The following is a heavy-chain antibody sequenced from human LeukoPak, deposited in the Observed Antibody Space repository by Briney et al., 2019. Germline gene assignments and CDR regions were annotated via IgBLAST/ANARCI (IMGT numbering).Heavy chain of an antibody. CDR3: AREKGYSLDY. Sequence: GGSLRLSCAASGVTFSNYGMHWVRQAPGKGLEWVAVIWCDGSNKYYADSVKGRFTISRDNSKNTLYLQMNSLRAEDTAVYYCAREKGYSLDYWGQGTLVTVSS. D-gene: IGHD6-13*01. J-gene: IGHJ4*02. CDR1: GVTFSNYG. CDR2: IWCDGSNK. V-gene: IGHV3-33*01.